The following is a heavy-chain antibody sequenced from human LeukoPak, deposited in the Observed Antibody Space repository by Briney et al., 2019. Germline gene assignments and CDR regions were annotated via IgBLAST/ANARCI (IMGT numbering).Heavy chain of an antibody. Sequence: KSSETLSLTCAVYGGSFSGYYWSWIRQPPGKGLEWIGEINHSGSTNYNPSLKSRVTISVDTSKNQFSLKLSSVTAADTAVCYCARSNQGQFAVAGLLVHWGQGTLVTVSS. J-gene: IGHJ4*02. CDR3: ARSNQGQFAVAGLLVH. V-gene: IGHV4-34*01. CDR2: INHSGST. CDR1: GGSFSGYY. D-gene: IGHD6-19*01.